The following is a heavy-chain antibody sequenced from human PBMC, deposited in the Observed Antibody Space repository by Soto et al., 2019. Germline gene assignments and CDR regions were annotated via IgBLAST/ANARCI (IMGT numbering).Heavy chain of an antibody. CDR2: ISYDGSNK. D-gene: IGHD3-3*01. J-gene: IGHJ6*02. V-gene: IGHV3-30*18. CDR1: GFIFSSYG. CDR3: AKEVWSDPMDV. Sequence: QVQLVESGGGVVQPGRSLRLSCAASGFIFSSYGMHWVRQAPGKGLEWVAVISYDGSNKYYADSVKGRFTISRDNSKNTLYLQMNSLRAEDTAVYYCAKEVWSDPMDVWGQGTTVTVSS.